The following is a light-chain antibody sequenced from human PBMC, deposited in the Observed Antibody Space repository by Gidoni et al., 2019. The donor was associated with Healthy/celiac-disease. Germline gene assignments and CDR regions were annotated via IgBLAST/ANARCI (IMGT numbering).Light chain of an antibody. J-gene: IGKJ2*02. CDR1: QSVIIN. CDR2: GAS. Sequence: EIVMTQSPATLSVSPGERATLSCRASQSVIINLAWYQQKPGQAPRLLIYGASTRATGIPARFSGSGSGTEFTLTISSLQSEDFAVYYCQQYNNWPRGTFGQGTKLEIK. CDR3: QQYNNWPRGT. V-gene: IGKV3-15*01.